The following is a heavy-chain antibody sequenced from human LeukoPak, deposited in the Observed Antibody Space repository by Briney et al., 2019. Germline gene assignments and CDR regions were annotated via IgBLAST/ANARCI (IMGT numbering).Heavy chain of an antibody. CDR2: ISSSGSTI. CDR1: GFTFSDYY. D-gene: IGHD3-3*01. Sequence: GGSLRLSCAASGFTFSDYYMSWIRQAPGKGLEWVSYISSSGSTIYYADSVKGRFTISRDNAKNSLYLQMNGLRAEDTAVYYCARDSSLEYYYGMDVWGQGTTVTVSS. J-gene: IGHJ6*02. CDR3: ARDSSLEYYYGMDV. V-gene: IGHV3-11*01.